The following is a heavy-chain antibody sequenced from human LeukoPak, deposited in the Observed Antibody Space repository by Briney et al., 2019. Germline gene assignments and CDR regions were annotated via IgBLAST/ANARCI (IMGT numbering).Heavy chain of an antibody. CDR3: AKDLPYYDSSGYYFN. Sequence: GGSLRLSCAASGFTFSSYAMSWVRQAPGKGLEWVSAISGSGGSTYYADSVKGRFTISRGNSKNTLYLQMNSLRAEDTAVYYCAKDLPYYDSSGYYFNWGQGTLVTVSS. CDR1: GFTFSSYA. CDR2: ISGSGGST. D-gene: IGHD3-22*01. J-gene: IGHJ4*02. V-gene: IGHV3-23*01.